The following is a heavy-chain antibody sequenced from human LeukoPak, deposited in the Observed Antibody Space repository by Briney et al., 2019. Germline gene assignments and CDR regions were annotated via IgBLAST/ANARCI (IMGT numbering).Heavy chain of an antibody. J-gene: IGHJ4*02. V-gene: IGHV3-30*03. CDR3: ATDLGPQLGYDS. CDR2: ISSDGIQK. D-gene: IGHD1-1*01. Sequence: AGGSLRLSCAASEFTSTSYGMHWVRQAPGRGLEWVTHISSDGIQKYYADSVKGRFTISRDNSNNTLFLQMNGLRPEDTAVYYCATDLGPQLGYDSWGQGTLVTVSS. CDR1: EFTSTSYG.